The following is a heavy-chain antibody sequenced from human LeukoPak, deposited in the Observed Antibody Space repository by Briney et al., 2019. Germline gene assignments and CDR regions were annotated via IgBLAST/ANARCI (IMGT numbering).Heavy chain of an antibody. Sequence: PGGSLRLSCAAFGFTFNKYAMSWVRQAPEKGLKWVSSVSIGGGSREYADSVKGRFTISRDNSQNTLYLQLNSLRVEDTAVYYCAKLSTYGDSTEDHWGQGTLVTVSS. CDR3: AKLSTYGDSTEDH. V-gene: IGHV3-23*01. J-gene: IGHJ4*02. CDR1: GFTFNKYA. CDR2: VSIGGGSR. D-gene: IGHD4-17*01.